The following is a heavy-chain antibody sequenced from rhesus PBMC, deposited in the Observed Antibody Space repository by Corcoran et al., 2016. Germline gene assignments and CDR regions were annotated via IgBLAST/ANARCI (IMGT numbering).Heavy chain of an antibody. D-gene: IGHD4-4*01. CDR3: ARDVGSYPEGYFEF. J-gene: IGHJ1*01. Sequence: QVQLVQSGAEVKKPGSSVKVSCKASGYTFTDYYMHWVRQAPRQGLEWMGWINPYNGNTKYAQKFQGRVTMTRDTSTSTAYMELSSLRSEDTAVYYCARDVGSYPEGYFEFWGQCALVTVSS. V-gene: IGHV1S2*01. CDR2: INPYNGNT. CDR1: GYTFTDYY.